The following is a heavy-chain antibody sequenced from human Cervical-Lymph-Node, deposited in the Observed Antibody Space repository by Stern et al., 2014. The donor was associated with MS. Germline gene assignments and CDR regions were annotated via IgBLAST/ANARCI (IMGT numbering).Heavy chain of an antibody. Sequence: VQLVQSGPGLVKPSQTLSLTCTVSGGSISSSGYYWSWIRQPADKGLEWIGRIHDSGGTYYNPSLKSPVTISMDTAKNPRPLKLPSVTAADTAVYYCATTRWDLFTWNWFDPWGQGTLVTVSS. CDR3: ATTRWDLFTWNWFDP. CDR1: GGSISSSGYY. J-gene: IGHJ5*02. V-gene: IGHV4-61*02. D-gene: IGHD1-26*01. CDR2: IHDSGGT.